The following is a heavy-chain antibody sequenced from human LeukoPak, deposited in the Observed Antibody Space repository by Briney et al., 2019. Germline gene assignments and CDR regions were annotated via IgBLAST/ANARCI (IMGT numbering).Heavy chain of an antibody. CDR1: GFTFSSYS. CDR2: ISSSSSYI. CDR3: ARELSVDGNYFDY. Sequence: GGSLRLSCAASGFTFSSYSMNWVRQAPGKGLEWVSSISSSSSYIYYADSVKGRFTISTDNAKNSLYLQMNSLRAEDTAVYYCARELSVDGNYFDYWGQGTLVIVSS. D-gene: IGHD6-19*01. J-gene: IGHJ4*02. V-gene: IGHV3-21*01.